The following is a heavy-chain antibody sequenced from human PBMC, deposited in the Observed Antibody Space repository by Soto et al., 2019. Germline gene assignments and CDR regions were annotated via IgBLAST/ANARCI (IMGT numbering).Heavy chain of an antibody. D-gene: IGHD1-7*01. J-gene: IGHJ6*02. CDR3: AKSLAAGTTSDGMDV. Sequence: GGSLRLSCAGSGFTFSSYAMSWVRQAPGKGLEWVSAISGSGGSTYYADSVKGRFTISRDNSKNTLYLQMNSLRAEDTAVYYCAKSLAAGTTSDGMDVWGQGTTVTVSS. V-gene: IGHV3-23*01. CDR1: GFTFSSYA. CDR2: ISGSGGST.